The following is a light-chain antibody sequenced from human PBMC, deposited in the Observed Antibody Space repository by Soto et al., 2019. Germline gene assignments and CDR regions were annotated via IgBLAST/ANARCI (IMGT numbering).Light chain of an antibody. V-gene: IGKV1-5*03. CDR3: QQYDSYSWA. Sequence: DIQMTQSPSTLSASVGDRVTITCRASQSISTWLAWYQQKPGKAHKLLIYKASSLESGVPSRFSGSGSGTECTLTISSLQPDDFATYYCQQYDSYSWAFGRGTKVDSK. CDR2: KAS. J-gene: IGKJ1*01. CDR1: QSISTW.